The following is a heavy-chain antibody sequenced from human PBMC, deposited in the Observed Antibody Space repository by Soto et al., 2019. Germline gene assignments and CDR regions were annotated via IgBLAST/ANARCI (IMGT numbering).Heavy chain of an antibody. D-gene: IGHD5-18*01. CDR2: VYSNEDT. CDR3: ATRYGYDYYYYFLDV. V-gene: IGHV4-59*03. J-gene: IGHJ6*03. Sequence: SETLSLTCSFSGGSFNSNFWTWIRQPPGKGLEWIGYVYSNEDTTYNPSLKSRVTISVDSSKNQFSLELSSVTAADTAVYYCATRYGYDYYYYFLDVWGKGTTVTVSS. CDR1: GGSFNSNF.